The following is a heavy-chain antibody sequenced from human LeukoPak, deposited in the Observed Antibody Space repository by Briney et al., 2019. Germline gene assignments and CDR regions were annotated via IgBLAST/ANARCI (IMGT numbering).Heavy chain of an antibody. CDR2: ISSSSSTI. CDR3: ARARIVVVVAATRLGGWFDP. J-gene: IGHJ5*02. Sequence: PGGSLRLSCAASGFTFSSYSMNWVRQAPGKGLEWVSYISSSSSTIYYADSVKGRFTISRDNAKNSLYLQMNSLRAEDTAVYYCARARIVVVVAATRLGGWFDPWGQGTLVTVSS. V-gene: IGHV3-48*04. D-gene: IGHD2-15*01. CDR1: GFTFSSYS.